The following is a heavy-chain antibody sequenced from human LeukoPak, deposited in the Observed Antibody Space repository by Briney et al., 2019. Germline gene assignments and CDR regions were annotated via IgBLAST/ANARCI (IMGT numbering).Heavy chain of an antibody. Sequence: GGSLRLSCLASGFSFNSYTMNWVREAPGKGLEWVSTISPGVSGYTWYAESVKGRFTISRDNPENSLYLQMDSLRADDTAVYYCVRDVSRRIGMNVWGQGTTVTVSS. CDR1: GFSFNSYT. CDR3: VRDVSRRIGMNV. V-gene: IGHV3-21*06. J-gene: IGHJ6*02. D-gene: IGHD2/OR15-2a*01. CDR2: ISPGVSGYT.